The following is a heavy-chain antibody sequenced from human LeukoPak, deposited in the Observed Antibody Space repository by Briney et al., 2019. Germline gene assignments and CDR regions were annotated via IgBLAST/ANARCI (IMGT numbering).Heavy chain of an antibody. D-gene: IGHD3-9*01. CDR2: IYYSGST. J-gene: IGHJ3*02. CDR1: GGSISSYY. Sequence: PSETLSLTCTVSGGSISSYYWSWIRQPPGKGLEWIGYIYYSGSTNYNPSLKSRVTISVDTSKNQFSLKLSSVTAADTAVYYCATHYDILTGAAFDIWGQGTMVTVSS. CDR3: ATHYDILTGAAFDI. V-gene: IGHV4-59*01.